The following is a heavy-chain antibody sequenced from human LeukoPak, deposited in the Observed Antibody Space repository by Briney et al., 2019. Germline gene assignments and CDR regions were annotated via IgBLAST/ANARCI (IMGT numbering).Heavy chain of an antibody. CDR2: IYHSGST. Sequence: SETLSLTCAVSGYSISSGYYWGWIRQPPGKGLEWIGRIYHSGSTEYNRSLKSRVTISVDTSKNQFSLKLSSVTAADTAVYYCARRIQLWLQVEDYWGQGTLVTVPS. CDR3: ARRIQLWLQVEDY. CDR1: GYSISSGYY. V-gene: IGHV4-38-2*01. J-gene: IGHJ4*02. D-gene: IGHD5-18*01.